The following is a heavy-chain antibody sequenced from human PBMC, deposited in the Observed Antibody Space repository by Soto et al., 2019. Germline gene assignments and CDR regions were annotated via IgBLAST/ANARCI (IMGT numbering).Heavy chain of an antibody. Sequence: SETLSPTCAVSGYSISSGYYWGWIRQPPGKGLEWIGSIYHSGSTYYNPSLKSRVTISVDTSKNQFSLKLSSVTAADTAVYYCARGGMTGYTYYYYYGMDVWGQGTTVTVSS. J-gene: IGHJ6*02. V-gene: IGHV4-38-2*01. CDR3: ARGGMTGYTYYYYYGMDV. CDR2: IYHSGST. D-gene: IGHD3-9*01. CDR1: GYSISSGYY.